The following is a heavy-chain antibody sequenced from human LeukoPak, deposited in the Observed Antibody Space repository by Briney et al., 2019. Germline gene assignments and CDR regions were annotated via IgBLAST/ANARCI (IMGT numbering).Heavy chain of an antibody. CDR2: IYNDGNT. V-gene: IGHV3-53*01. Sequence: GGSLKLSCAASGFTVSSSYMSWVRQAPGKGLEWVSVIYNDGNTYYADSVKGRFTISRDNSKNTLYLQMNSLRAEDTAVYYCARDRDFSAYFDYWGQGTLVTVSS. CDR1: GFTVSSSY. CDR3: ARDRDFSAYFDY. D-gene: IGHD3-22*01. J-gene: IGHJ4*02.